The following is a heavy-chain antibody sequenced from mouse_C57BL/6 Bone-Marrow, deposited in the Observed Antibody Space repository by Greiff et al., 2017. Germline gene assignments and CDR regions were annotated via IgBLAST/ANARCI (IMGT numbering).Heavy chain of an antibody. V-gene: IGHV2-5*01. CDR2: IWRGGST. CDR1: GFSLTSYG. Sequence: QVQLQQSGPGLVQPSQSLSITCTVSGFSLTSYGVHWVRQSPGKGLEWLGVIWRGGSTDYNAAFMSRLSLTKDNSKSQVFFKMNSLQADDTAIYYCAKSYYASFAYWGQGTLVTVSA. D-gene: IGHD1-1*01. CDR3: AKSYYASFAY. J-gene: IGHJ3*01.